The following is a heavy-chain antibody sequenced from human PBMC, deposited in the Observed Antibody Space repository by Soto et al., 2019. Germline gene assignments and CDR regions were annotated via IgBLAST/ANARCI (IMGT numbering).Heavy chain of an antibody. CDR2: TYYSGST. CDR3: ARAMTTVTTIDY. Sequence: SETLSLTCTVSGGSISSYYWSWIRQPPGKGLEWIGYTYYSGSTNYNPSLKSRVTISVDTSKNQFSLKLSSVTAADTAVYYCARAMTTVTTIDYWGQGTLVTVSS. J-gene: IGHJ4*02. D-gene: IGHD4-17*01. V-gene: IGHV4-59*01. CDR1: GGSISSYY.